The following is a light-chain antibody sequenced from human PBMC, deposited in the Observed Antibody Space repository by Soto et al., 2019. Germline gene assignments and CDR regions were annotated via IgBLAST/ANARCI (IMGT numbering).Light chain of an antibody. CDR1: SSDVGSYNL. V-gene: IGLV2-23*02. Sequence: QSALTQPASVSGSPGQSITISCTGTSSDVGSYNLVSWYQQHPGKAPKLMIYEVSKRPSGVANRFSGSKSGNTASLTISGLQAWDEADYYCCSYAGSPHVVFGGGTKLTVL. CDR3: CSYAGSPHVV. CDR2: EVS. J-gene: IGLJ2*01.